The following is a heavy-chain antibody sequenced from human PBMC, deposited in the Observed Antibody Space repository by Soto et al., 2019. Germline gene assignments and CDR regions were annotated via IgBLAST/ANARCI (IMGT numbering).Heavy chain of an antibody. Sequence: GGSLRLSCSASGFTFSSYSMNRVRQAPGKGLEWVSSISSSSSYIYYADSVKGRFTISRDNAKNSLYLQMNSLRAEDTAVYYCARAGDCSSTSCSSYYYYGMDVWGQGTTVTVSS. CDR2: ISSSSSYI. D-gene: IGHD2-2*01. V-gene: IGHV3-21*01. CDR3: ARAGDCSSTSCSSYYYYGMDV. CDR1: GFTFSSYS. J-gene: IGHJ6*02.